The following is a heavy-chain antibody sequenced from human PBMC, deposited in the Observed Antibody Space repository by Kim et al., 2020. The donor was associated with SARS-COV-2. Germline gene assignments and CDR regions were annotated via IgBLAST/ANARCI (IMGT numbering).Heavy chain of an antibody. CDR1: GGSISSYY. D-gene: IGHD6-13*01. Sequence: SETLSLTCTVSGGSISSYYWSWIRQPPGKGLEWIGYIYYSGSTNYNPSLKSRVTISVDTSKNQFSLKLSSVTAADTAVYYCARAKSIAAAPWDYWGQGTL. CDR3: ARAKSIAAAPWDY. CDR2: IYYSGST. J-gene: IGHJ4*02. V-gene: IGHV4-59*13.